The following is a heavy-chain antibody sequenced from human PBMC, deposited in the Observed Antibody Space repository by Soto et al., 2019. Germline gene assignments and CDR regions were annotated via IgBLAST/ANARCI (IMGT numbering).Heavy chain of an antibody. V-gene: IGHV4-31*03. CDR2: IYYTGKT. J-gene: IGHJ5*02. D-gene: IGHD1-7*01. CDR3: ARDGHSNWNYFDP. Sequence: QVQLQESGPGLVKPSQTLSLTCTVSGGSLSYGGYYWTWIRQYPGKGLEWIGYIYYTGKTYYNPSLKSRVSMSADTSKNQFSRQLTSVPAADTAVYYCARDGHSNWNYFDPWGQGTLVTVSS. CDR1: GGSLSYGGYY.